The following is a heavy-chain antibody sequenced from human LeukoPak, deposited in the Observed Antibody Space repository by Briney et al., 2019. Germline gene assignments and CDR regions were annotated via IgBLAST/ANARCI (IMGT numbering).Heavy chain of an antibody. V-gene: IGHV3-30*19. CDR2: ISYDGSNK. CDR1: GFTFSSYG. CDR3: AGWTYYDFWSGPLDYMDV. D-gene: IGHD3-3*01. J-gene: IGHJ6*03. Sequence: GGSLRLSCAASGFTFSSYGMHWVRQAPGKGLEWVAVISYDGSNKYCADSVKGRFTISRDNSKNTLYLQMNSLRAEDTAVYYCAGWTYYDFWSGPLDYMDVWGKGTTVTVSS.